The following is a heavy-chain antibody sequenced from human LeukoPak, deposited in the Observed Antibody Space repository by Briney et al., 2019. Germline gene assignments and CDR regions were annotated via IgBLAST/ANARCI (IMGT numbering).Heavy chain of an antibody. CDR2: ISAYNGNT. D-gene: IGHD6-6*01. J-gene: IGHJ3*02. CDR1: GYTFTSYG. V-gene: IGHV1-18*01. Sequence: ASVKVSCKASGYTFTSYGISWVRQAPGQGLEWMGWISAYNGNTNYAQKLQGRVTMTTDTSTSTAYMELRSLRSDDTAVYYCARGSLIVFGSSSGAFDIWGQGTMVTVSS. CDR3: ARGSLIVFGSSSGAFDI.